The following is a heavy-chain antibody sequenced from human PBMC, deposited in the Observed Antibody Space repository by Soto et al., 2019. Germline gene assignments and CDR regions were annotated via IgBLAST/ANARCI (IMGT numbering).Heavy chain of an antibody. Sequence: PSETLSLTCAVYGGSFSGYYWSWSRQPPGKGLEWIGEINHSGSTNYNPSLKSRVTISVDTSKNQFSLKLSSVTAAETAVYYCARGTYDYGSGSYYYYYYYMDVWGKGTTVTVSS. J-gene: IGHJ6*03. D-gene: IGHD3-10*01. CDR3: ARGTYDYGSGSYYYYYYYMDV. CDR2: INHSGST. CDR1: GGSFSGYY. V-gene: IGHV4-34*01.